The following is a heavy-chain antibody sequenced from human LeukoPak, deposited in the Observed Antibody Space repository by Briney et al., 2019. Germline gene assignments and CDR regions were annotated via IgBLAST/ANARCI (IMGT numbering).Heavy chain of an antibody. Sequence: EASVKVSCKASGYTFTSYGISWVRQAPGQGLEWMGWISAYNGNTNYAQKLQGRVTMTTDTSTSTAYMELRSLRSDDTAVYYCARDCGGGSCYAGGYWGQGTLVTVSS. V-gene: IGHV1-18*01. D-gene: IGHD2-15*01. CDR1: GYTFTSYG. CDR2: ISAYNGNT. J-gene: IGHJ4*02. CDR3: ARDCGGGSCYAGGY.